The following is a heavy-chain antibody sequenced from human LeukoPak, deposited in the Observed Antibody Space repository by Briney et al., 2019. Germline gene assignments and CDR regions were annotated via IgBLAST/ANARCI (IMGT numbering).Heavy chain of an antibody. CDR2: IISDGSST. J-gene: IGHJ4*02. CDR1: GFTFSDYW. Sequence: PGGSLRLSCAASGFTFSDYWMHWVRQTPGEGLVWVSRIISDGSSTSYADSVKGRFTISRDNAKNTLYLQMNSLRVEDTAVDYCARDGSLPDYWGQGTLVTVSS. V-gene: IGHV3-74*01. CDR3: ARDGSLPDY.